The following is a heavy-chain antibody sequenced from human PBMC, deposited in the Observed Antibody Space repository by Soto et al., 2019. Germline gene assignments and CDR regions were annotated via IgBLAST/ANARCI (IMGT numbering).Heavy chain of an antibody. CDR2: ITWNSASI. V-gene: IGHV3-9*01. Sequence: EVQLVESGGGLVQPGRSLRLSCSASGFTFDAYAMHWVRQAPGKGLECVSGITWNSASIGYADSVKGRFTISRDNAKNSLYLQMNSLRAEDTALYYCAKAQAALNGFDIWVQGTMVTVSS. CDR3: AKAQAALNGFDI. J-gene: IGHJ3*02. D-gene: IGHD6-6*01. CDR1: GFTFDAYA.